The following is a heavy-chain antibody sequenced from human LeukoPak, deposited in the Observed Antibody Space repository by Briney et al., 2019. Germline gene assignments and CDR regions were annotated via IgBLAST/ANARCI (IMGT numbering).Heavy chain of an antibody. D-gene: IGHD3-9*01. Sequence: PGGPLRLSCAASGFTFSGYAMSWVRQAPGKGLEWVSAISGSGGSTYYADSVKGRFTISRDNSKNTLYLQMNSLRAEDTAVYYCARDLSALRYFDWLAEDYWGQGTLVTVSS. J-gene: IGHJ4*02. CDR1: GFTFSGYA. CDR3: ARDLSALRYFDWLAEDY. V-gene: IGHV3-23*01. CDR2: ISGSGGST.